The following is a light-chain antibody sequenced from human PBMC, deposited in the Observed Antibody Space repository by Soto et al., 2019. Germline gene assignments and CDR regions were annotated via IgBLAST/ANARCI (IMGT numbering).Light chain of an antibody. Sequence: SYELTQPPAVSVAPGQTARITCGGNNIGAYSVYWYQQKPGQAPVLVVYDDTNRPSGIPVRFSGSNSGNTATLTITSVEAGDEAAYYCQVWDSDSDPSYGFGGGTEVNV. CDR3: QVWDSDSDPSYG. J-gene: IGLJ6*01. V-gene: IGLV3-21*02. CDR1: NIGAYS. CDR2: DDT.